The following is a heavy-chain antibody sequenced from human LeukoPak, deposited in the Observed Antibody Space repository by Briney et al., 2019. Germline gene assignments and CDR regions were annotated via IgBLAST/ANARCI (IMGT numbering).Heavy chain of an antibody. CDR2: MYYSGST. CDR3: ASRSPDTPGGAIEI. V-gene: IGHV4-59*01. J-gene: IGHJ3*02. D-gene: IGHD3-10*01. CDR1: GCSISWYY. Sequence: SETLSHTYTVSGCSISWYYWLSLRQPPGKGLEWIGHMYYSGSTNYNPSLKSRVTISVDTSKNQSSLKLSSVTAADTTVYYCASRSPDTPGGAIEISGQGTMVTVYS.